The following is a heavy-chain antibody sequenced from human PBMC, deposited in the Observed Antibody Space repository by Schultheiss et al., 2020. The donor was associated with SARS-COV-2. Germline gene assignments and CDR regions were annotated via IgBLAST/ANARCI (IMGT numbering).Heavy chain of an antibody. CDR2: IYYSGST. CDR3: ARLDCSSTSCPLDV. J-gene: IGHJ6*02. CDR1: GGSFSGYY. V-gene: IGHV4-59*08. Sequence: SETLSLTCAVYGGSFSGYYWSWIRQPPGKGLEWIGYIYYSGSTNYNPSLKSRVTISVDTSKNQFSLKLSSVTAADTAVYYCARLDCSSTSCPLDVWGQGTTVTVSS. D-gene: IGHD2-2*01.